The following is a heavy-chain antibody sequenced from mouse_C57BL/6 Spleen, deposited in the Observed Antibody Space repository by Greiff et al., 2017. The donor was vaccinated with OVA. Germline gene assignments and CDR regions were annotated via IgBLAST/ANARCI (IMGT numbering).Heavy chain of an antibody. Sequence: QQSGAELVRPGASVTLSCKASGYTFTDYEMHWVKQTPVHGLEWIGAIDPETGGTAYNQKFKGKAILTADKSSSTAYMELRSLTSEDSAVYYCTRIIEYYFDYWGQGTTLTVSS. CDR1: GYTFTDYE. J-gene: IGHJ2*01. CDR2: IDPETGGT. CDR3: TRIIEYYFDY. D-gene: IGHD2-12*01. V-gene: IGHV1-15*01.